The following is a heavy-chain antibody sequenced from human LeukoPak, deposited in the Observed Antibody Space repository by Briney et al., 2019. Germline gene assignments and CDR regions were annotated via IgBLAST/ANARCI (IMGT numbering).Heavy chain of an antibody. D-gene: IGHD3-3*02. Sequence: SVKLSCKASGGTCSSYAISWVRQAPGQGLEWMGGIIPIFGTANYAQKSQGRVTVTADESTSTAYMELSSLRSEDTAVYYCARVGFLEWLFFDYWGQGTLVTVSS. CDR1: GGTCSSYA. J-gene: IGHJ4*02. CDR3: ARVGFLEWLFFDY. V-gene: IGHV1-69*13. CDR2: IIPIFGTA.